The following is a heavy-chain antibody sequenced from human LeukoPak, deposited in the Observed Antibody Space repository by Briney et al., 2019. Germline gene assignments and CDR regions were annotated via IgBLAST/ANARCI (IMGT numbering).Heavy chain of an antibody. V-gene: IGHV3-9*01. CDR2: ISWGSGSI. CDR1: GFTFDDYA. D-gene: IGHD6-6*01. J-gene: IGHJ4*02. Sequence: GGSLRLSCAASGFTFDDYAMHWVRQAPGKGLEWVSGISWGSGSIGYADSVKGRFTISRDNAKNSLYLQMNSLRGEDTALYYCAKDKGNSSHRIDYWGQGTLVTVSP. CDR3: AKDKGNSSHRIDY.